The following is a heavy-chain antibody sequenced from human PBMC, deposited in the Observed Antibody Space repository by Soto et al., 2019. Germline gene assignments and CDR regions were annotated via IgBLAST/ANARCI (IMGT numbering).Heavy chain of an antibody. J-gene: IGHJ4*02. D-gene: IGHD3-22*01. CDR1: GYTFSSYW. CDR2: IDPGDSQM. CDR3: ARRYYYDDSGYYPFDF. Sequence: GESLKISCKGSGYTFSSYWIAWVRQMPGKGLEWMGIIDPGDSQMRYSPAFQGQVTMSADKSVTTAYLQWSSLKASDTAMYYCARRYYYDDSGYYPFDFWGQGTLVTAPQ. V-gene: IGHV5-51*01.